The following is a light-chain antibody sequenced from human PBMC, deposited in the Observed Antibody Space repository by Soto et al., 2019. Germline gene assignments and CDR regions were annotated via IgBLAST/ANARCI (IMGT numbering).Light chain of an antibody. Sequence: ESVLTQSPGTLSLSPGERATLSCRASQSVITYLAWYQQKPGQAPRLLIYGASSRATGIPDRFSGSGSGTYVTLTISRLEPEDVAVYYCQQYGSTPLTFGGGTKVEIK. CDR2: GAS. V-gene: IGKV3-20*01. J-gene: IGKJ4*01. CDR1: QSVITY. CDR3: QQYGSTPLT.